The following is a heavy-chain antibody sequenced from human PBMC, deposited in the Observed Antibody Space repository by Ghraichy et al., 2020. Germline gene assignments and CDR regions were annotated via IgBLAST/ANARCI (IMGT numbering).Heavy chain of an antibody. CDR3: ARATRGWFDP. Sequence: GESRRLSCAASGFTVSSNYVTWVRQAPGKGLEWVSVVYVGDKTYYADSVRGRFTISRDTSKNTLYLQMDSLRAEDTAMYYCARATRGWFDPWGQGTLVTVSS. CDR2: VYVGDKT. CDR1: GFTVSSNY. V-gene: IGHV3-53*01. D-gene: IGHD2-2*01. J-gene: IGHJ5*02.